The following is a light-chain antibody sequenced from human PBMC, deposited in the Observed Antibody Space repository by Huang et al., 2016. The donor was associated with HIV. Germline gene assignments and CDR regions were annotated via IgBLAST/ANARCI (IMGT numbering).Light chain of an antibody. V-gene: IGKV3-15*01. CDR2: GAS. Sequence: EIVMTQSPATLSVSPGGRATRSCRANQNVNINLSWYQRKPCQAPRLLIYGASPRAVGIADRFSGGGSGTDFTLTISSLQSEDFAVYYCQQYDKWPQTFGQGTKVEIK. J-gene: IGKJ1*01. CDR1: QNVNIN. CDR3: QQYDKWPQT.